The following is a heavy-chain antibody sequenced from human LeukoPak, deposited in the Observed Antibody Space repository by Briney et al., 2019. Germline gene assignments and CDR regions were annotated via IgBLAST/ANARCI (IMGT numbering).Heavy chain of an antibody. V-gene: IGHV1-46*01. CDR1: GYTFTSYY. J-gene: IGHJ4*02. D-gene: IGHD1-26*01. Sequence: GASVKVSCKASGYTFTSYYMHWVRQAPGQGLEWTGIINPSGGSTSYAQKFQGRVTMTRDTSTSTVYMELSSLRSEDTAVYYGAKNRGSNRNYVDYWGQGPLVPVSS. CDR2: INPSGGST. CDR3: AKNRGSNRNYVDY.